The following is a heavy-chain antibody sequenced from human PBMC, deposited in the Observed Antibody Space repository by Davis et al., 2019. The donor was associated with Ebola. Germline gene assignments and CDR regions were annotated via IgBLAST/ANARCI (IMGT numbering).Heavy chain of an antibody. CDR3: ARAVSPTSDYYMDV. Sequence: AASAKVFCKASGYTFIDYYIHWVRQAPGQGLEWMGWINPKSGGTKYAQKFQDWVTMTRDTSISTAYVELSGLTSDDTALYSCARAVSPTSDYYMDVWGKGTAVTVSS. J-gene: IGHJ6*03. CDR2: INPKSGGT. D-gene: IGHD5/OR15-5a*01. CDR1: GYTFIDYY. V-gene: IGHV1-2*04.